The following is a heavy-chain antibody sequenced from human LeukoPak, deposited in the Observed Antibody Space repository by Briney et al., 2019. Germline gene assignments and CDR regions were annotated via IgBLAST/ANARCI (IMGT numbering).Heavy chain of an antibody. V-gene: IGHV3-53*01. CDR3: ERGTVTAPDY. CDR2: IYSGGNT. D-gene: IGHD2-21*02. CDR1: GFSVSNTY. J-gene: IGHJ4*02. Sequence: GGSLRLSCAASGFSVSNTYMSWVRQAPGKGLEWVSIIYSGGNTYYADSVKGRFTISRDNSKNTLYLQMNRLRPEDTAVYYCERGTVTAPDYWGQGTLVTVSS.